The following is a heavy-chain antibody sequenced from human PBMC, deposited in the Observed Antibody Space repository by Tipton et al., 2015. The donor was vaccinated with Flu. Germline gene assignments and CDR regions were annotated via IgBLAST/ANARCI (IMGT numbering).Heavy chain of an antibody. V-gene: IGHV1-18*01. CDR3: ARIHYGYVWGSPYSGMDV. CDR2: ISAHSGKT. CDR1: GYTFSSYG. D-gene: IGHD3-16*01. J-gene: IGHJ6*02. Sequence: QLVQSGGEVKKPGASVKVSCKASGYTFSSYGISWVRQAPGQGLEWMGWISAHSGKTNYAQNLQDRVTLTTDTSTSTAYMDLRSLTSDDTAVYYCARIHYGYVWGSPYSGMDVWGQGTTVTVSS.